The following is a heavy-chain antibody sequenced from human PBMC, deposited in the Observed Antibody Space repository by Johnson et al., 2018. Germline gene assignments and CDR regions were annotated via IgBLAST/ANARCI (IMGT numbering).Heavy chain of an antibody. CDR2: IRYDGATI. V-gene: IGHV3-48*02. CDR3: ARDGVGTTTYFFDY. D-gene: IGHD1-7*01. CDR1: GFPFKTYS. Sequence: VQLVESGGGLVQPGGSLRLSCAASGFPFKTYSMDWVRPAPGKGLEWLAFIRYDGATIYYADSLKGRFIISRDNAKNTLYLQMNSLTDEDTAVYYLARDGVGTTTYFFDYLGQGTVVSVSS. J-gene: IGHJ4*02.